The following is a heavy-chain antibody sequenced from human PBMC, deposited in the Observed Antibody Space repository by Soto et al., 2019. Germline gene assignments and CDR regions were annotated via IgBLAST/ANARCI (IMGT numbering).Heavy chain of an antibody. CDR2: ISSSSSTI. CDR3: ARGTMGWYLVDC. CDR1: GFTFSSYS. Sequence: EVQLVESGGGLVQPGGSLRLSCAASGFTFSSYSMNWVRQAPGKGLEWVSYISSSSSTIYYADSVKGRFTISRDNAKNSLHLQINSLRDEDTAVYYCARGTMGWYLVDCWGQGTLVTVSS. J-gene: IGHJ4*02. D-gene: IGHD6-19*01. V-gene: IGHV3-48*02.